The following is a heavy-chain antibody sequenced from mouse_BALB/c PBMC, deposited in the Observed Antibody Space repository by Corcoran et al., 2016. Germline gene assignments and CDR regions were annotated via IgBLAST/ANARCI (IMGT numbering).Heavy chain of an antibody. Sequence: QIQLVQSGPELKKPGETVKISCKASGYTFTNYGMNWVKQAPGKGLKWMGRINTYTGEPTYADDFKGRFAFSLETSASTAYLQINNLKNEDMATYFCARGDGYLMDYWGQGTSVTVSS. V-gene: IGHV9-1*02. J-gene: IGHJ4*01. CDR2: INTYTGEP. D-gene: IGHD2-3*01. CDR3: ARGDGYLMDY. CDR1: GYTFTNYG.